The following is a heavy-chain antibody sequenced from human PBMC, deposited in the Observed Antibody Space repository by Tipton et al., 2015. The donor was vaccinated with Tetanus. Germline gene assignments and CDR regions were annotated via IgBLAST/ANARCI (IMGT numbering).Heavy chain of an antibody. CDR1: GGSLNTFY. CDR3: ARDFRERSGTYYYSYYTMDV. V-gene: IGHV4-4*07. CDR2: VYSSGST. J-gene: IGHJ6*02. Sequence: TLSLTCTVSGGSLNTFYWNWIRQPAGKGLEWIGRVYSSGSTNYNPSLKSRVTMSIDASKNQFSLELTSVTAADTAVYYCARDFRERSGTYYYSYYTMDVWGQGTTVTVSS. D-gene: IGHD1-26*01.